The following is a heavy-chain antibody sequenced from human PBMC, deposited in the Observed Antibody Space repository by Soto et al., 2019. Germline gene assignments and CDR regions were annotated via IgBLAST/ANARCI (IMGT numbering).Heavy chain of an antibody. CDR1: GFTFSSYA. V-gene: IGHV3-23*01. D-gene: IGHD3-22*01. CDR2: ISGSGGST. CDR3: ASLTYDSSGRGDDAFDI. J-gene: IGHJ3*02. Sequence: GGSLRLSCAASGFTFSSYAMSWVRQAPGKGLEWVSAISGSGGSTYYADSVKGRFTISRDNTKNTLYLQMNSLRTEDTAIYYCASLTYDSSGRGDDAFDIWGQGTMVTVSS.